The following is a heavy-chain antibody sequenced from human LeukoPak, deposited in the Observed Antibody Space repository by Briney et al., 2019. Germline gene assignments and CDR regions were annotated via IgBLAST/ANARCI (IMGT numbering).Heavy chain of an antibody. CDR3: ARELTTVTTSHFDY. D-gene: IGHD4-17*01. CDR2: IIPLFGTA. V-gene: IGHV1-69*06. Sequence: ASVKVSCKASGGTFSSYAISWVRQAPGQGLEWMGGIIPLFGTANYAQNFQGRITITADTSTCTAYMELSSLRSEDTAVYYCARELTTVTTSHFDYWGQGTLVTVSS. J-gene: IGHJ4*02. CDR1: GGTFSSYA.